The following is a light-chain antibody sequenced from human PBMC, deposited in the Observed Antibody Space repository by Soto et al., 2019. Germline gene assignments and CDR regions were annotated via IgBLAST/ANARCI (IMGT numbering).Light chain of an antibody. CDR3: SSFAGYYSLV. CDR2: AVN. J-gene: IGLJ2*01. Sequence: QSALTQPRSVSGSPGQSVTISCTGTSSDVGGYNYVSWYQQHPGKAPKLVIYAVNKRPSGVPDRFSGSKSGNTASLTISGXXXXXXXXXYCSSFAGYYSLVFGGGTKLTV. CDR1: SSDVGGYNY. V-gene: IGLV2-11*01.